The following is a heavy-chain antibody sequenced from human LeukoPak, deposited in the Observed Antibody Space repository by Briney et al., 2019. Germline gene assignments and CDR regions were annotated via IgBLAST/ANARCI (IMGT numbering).Heavy chain of an antibody. CDR1: GGSISSYY. Sequence: PSETLSLTCTVSGGSISSYYWSWIRQPPGKGLEWIGYIYYSGSTNYNPSLKSRVTISVDTSKNQFSLKLSSVTAADTAVYYCASLASLGELSHWGQGTLVTVSS. V-gene: IGHV4-59*01. CDR3: ASLASLGELSH. D-gene: IGHD3-16*02. J-gene: IGHJ4*02. CDR2: IYYSGST.